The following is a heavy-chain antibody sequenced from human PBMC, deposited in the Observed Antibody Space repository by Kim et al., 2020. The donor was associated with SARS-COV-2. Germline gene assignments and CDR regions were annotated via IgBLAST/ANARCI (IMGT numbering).Heavy chain of an antibody. CDR1: GFTFGDYA. V-gene: IGHV3-9*01. CDR2: INWNSGSI. J-gene: IGHJ4*02. D-gene: IGHD5-18*01. CDR3: AKGYSYAEF. Sequence: GGSLRLSCAASGFTFGDYAMHWVRQAPGKGLEWVSNINWNSGSIDSADSVKGRFTISRYNAKNSLYLQMNSLRAEDTALYYCAKGYSYAEFWGQGTLVTVSS.